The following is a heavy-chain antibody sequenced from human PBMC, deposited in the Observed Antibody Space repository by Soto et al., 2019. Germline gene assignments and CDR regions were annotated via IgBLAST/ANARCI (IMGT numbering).Heavy chain of an antibody. CDR1: GDSVSSNDAA. Sequence: QVQLQQSGPGLVKPSQTLSLTCAISGDSVSSNDAAWNWIRQSPSRGLEWLGRTYYRSKWKYDYAEFVKSRISINPDTSKNQFSLQLNSVTPEDTAVYYCAREGTSYNWKWKNPFDSWGQGTLVTISS. V-gene: IGHV6-1*01. CDR3: AREGTSYNWKWKNPFDS. J-gene: IGHJ3*02. CDR2: TYYRSKWKY. D-gene: IGHD1-20*01.